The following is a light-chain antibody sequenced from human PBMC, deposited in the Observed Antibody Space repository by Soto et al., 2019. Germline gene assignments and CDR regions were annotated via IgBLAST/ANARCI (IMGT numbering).Light chain of an antibody. V-gene: IGLV6-57*01. J-gene: IGLJ3*02. Sequence: NFMLTQPHSVSESPGKTVTISCTRSTGSIVSNYVQWYQQRPGSSPTTVIYEDNQRPSGVPDRFSGSIDSSSNSASLTISGLKTEDEADYYCQSYDGSNHWVFGGGTKVTVL. CDR2: EDN. CDR3: QSYDGSNHWV. CDR1: TGSIVSNY.